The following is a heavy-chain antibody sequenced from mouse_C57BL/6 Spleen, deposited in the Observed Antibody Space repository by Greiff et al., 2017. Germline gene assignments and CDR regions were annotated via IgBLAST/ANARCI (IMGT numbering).Heavy chain of an antibody. CDR1: GFTFSNYW. CDR3: SPLYYGSSYFDY. D-gene: IGHD1-1*01. CDR2: IRLKSDNYAT. J-gene: IGHJ2*01. Sequence: VQLKESGGGLVQPGGSMKLSCVASGFTFSNYWMNWVRQSPEKGLEWVAQIRLKSDNYATHYAESVKGRFTISRYDSKSSVYLQMNSLRAEDTGIYYCSPLYYGSSYFDYWGQGITLTVS. V-gene: IGHV6-3*01.